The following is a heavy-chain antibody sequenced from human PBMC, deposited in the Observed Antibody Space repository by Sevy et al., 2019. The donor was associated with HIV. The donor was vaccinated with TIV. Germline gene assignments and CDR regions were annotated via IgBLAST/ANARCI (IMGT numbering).Heavy chain of an antibody. D-gene: IGHD5-12*01. J-gene: IGHJ6*02. V-gene: IGHV3-48*01. CDR2: IRSISNTI. CDR1: GFTFISYS. CDR3: ARDLSDYDRHYYYYGLDV. Sequence: QLGGPLRLSFAASGFTFISYSRNWFRQAPGKGREGVSYIRSISNTIYYADSVRGRFTISRDNAKNSLYLQMNSLRAEDTAVYYCARDLSDYDRHYYYYGLDVWGQGTTVTVSS.